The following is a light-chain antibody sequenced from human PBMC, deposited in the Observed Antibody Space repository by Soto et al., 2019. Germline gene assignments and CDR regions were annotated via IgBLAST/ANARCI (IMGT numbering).Light chain of an antibody. CDR3: QHYDVWPLT. CDR1: QSVSSH. J-gene: IGKJ1*01. CDR2: DAS. V-gene: IGKV3-15*01. Sequence: EIVLTQSPGTLSFFPGERATLSCRASQSVSSHLAWYQQKPGQGPRLLIYDASTRATGIPARFSGSGSGTEFTLTISSLQSEDFGVYYCQHYDVWPLTFGQGTKVDIK.